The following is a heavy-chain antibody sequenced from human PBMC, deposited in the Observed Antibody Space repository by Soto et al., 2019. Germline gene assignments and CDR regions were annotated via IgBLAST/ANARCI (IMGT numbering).Heavy chain of an antibody. Sequence: QVQLVQSVAEVKKPGSSVKVSCKASGYTFTSYDINWVRQATGQGLEWMGWMNPNSGNTGYAQKFQGRVTMTRNTSISTAYMELSSLRSEDTAVYYCARGGPPFTYDSEKYWFDPWGQGTLVTVSS. CDR1: GYTFTSYD. CDR2: MNPNSGNT. J-gene: IGHJ5*02. CDR3: ARGGPPFTYDSEKYWFDP. V-gene: IGHV1-8*01. D-gene: IGHD3-22*01.